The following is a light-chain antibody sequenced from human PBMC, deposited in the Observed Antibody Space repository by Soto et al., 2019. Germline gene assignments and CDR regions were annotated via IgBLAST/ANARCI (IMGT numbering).Light chain of an antibody. Sequence: QSALTQPASVSGSPGQSITISCTGTSRDVGYYNYVSWYQHHPGKVPKLMIYEVSNRPSGVSNRFSGSKSGNTASLAISGLQADDEADFYCSSYTTSSTQVFGGGTKLTVL. J-gene: IGLJ3*02. CDR2: EVS. CDR1: SRDVGYYNY. CDR3: SSYTTSSTQV. V-gene: IGLV2-14*01.